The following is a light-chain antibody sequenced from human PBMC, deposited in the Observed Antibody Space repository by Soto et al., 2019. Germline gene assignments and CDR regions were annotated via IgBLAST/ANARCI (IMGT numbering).Light chain of an antibody. Sequence: QSVLTQPPSVSGAPGQRVTISCTGSSSNIEAGYGVHWYQQRPGTAPRLVISGNSNRPSGVPDRFSGSTSGTSASLAVSGLQAEDEGDYYCQSYDSILSARYVFGTGTKVTVL. J-gene: IGLJ1*01. V-gene: IGLV1-40*01. CDR2: GNS. CDR1: SSNIEAGYG. CDR3: QSYDSILSARYV.